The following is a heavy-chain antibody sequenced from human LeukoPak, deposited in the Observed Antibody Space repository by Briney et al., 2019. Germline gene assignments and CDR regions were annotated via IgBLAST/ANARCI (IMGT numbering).Heavy chain of an antibody. CDR3: ARQTGAARHIFDY. V-gene: IGHV4-61*02. Sequence: SETLSLTCTVSGGSISSGSYYWSWIRQPAGKGLEWIGRIYTSGSTNYNPSLKSRVTISVDTSKNQFSLKPSSVTAADTAVYYCARQTGAARHIFDYWGQGTLVTVSS. D-gene: IGHD6-6*01. J-gene: IGHJ4*02. CDR2: IYTSGST. CDR1: GGSISSGSYY.